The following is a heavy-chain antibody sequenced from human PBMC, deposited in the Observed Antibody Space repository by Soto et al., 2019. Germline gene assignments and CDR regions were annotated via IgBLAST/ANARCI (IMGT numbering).Heavy chain of an antibody. D-gene: IGHD4-17*01. V-gene: IGHV3-74*01. CDR2: INSDGSST. Sequence: GGSLRLSCAASGFTFSSYWMHWVRQAPGKGLVWVSRINSDGSSTSYADSVKGRFTISRDNAKNTLYLQMNSLRAEDTAVYYCARDLWDDYGDYYYYYMDVWGKGTTVTVSS. CDR1: GFTFSSYW. J-gene: IGHJ6*03. CDR3: ARDLWDDYGDYYYYYMDV.